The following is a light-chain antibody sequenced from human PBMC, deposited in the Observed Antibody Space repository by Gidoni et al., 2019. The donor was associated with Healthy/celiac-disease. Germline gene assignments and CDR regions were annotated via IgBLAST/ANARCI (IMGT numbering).Light chain of an antibody. J-gene: IGKJ2*01. Sequence: IVMTQTPLSLSVTPGQPASISCKSSQSLLHGDGKTSLYGYRQKTGQSPQLLIYEVSSRFSGVSDRLSGSGSGTDLTLKIRRVEAEDVGVYYCMEGINSPPYTFGQGTKLEIK. CDR1: QSLLHGDGKTS. V-gene: IGKV2-29*02. CDR3: MEGINSPPYT. CDR2: EVS.